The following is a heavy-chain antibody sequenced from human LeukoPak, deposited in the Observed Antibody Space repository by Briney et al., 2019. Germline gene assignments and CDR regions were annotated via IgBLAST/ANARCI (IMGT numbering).Heavy chain of an antibody. CDR3: ARPSQASSSNTNYYYYGMDV. CDR1: GYTFTSYD. D-gene: IGHD6-6*01. CDR2: MNPNSGNT. J-gene: IGHJ6*02. V-gene: IGHV1-8*01. Sequence: ASVKVSCKASGYTFTSYDINWVRQATGQGLEWMGWMNPNSGNTGYAQKFQGRVTMTRNTSISTAYMELNSLRSEDTAVYYCARPSQASSSNTNYYYYGMDVWGQGTTVTVSS.